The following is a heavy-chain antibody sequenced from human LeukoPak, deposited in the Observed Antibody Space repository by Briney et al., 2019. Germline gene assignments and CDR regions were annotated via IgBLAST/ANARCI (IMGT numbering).Heavy chain of an antibody. CDR2: VYYRGNT. Sequence: SETLSLTCTVSGGSISSYYWGWIRQPPGKGLEWIGYVYYRGNTDYNPSLKSRVAISVDTSKNQFSLKLSSVTAADTAVYYCARDEARVLDYWGQGTLVTVSS. CDR1: GGSISSYY. V-gene: IGHV4-59*01. J-gene: IGHJ4*02. CDR3: ARDEARVLDY.